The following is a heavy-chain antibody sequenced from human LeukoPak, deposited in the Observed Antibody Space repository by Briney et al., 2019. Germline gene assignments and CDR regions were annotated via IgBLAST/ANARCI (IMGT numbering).Heavy chain of an antibody. D-gene: IGHD4-17*01. V-gene: IGHV3-7*01. J-gene: IGHJ4*02. Sequence: PGGSLRLSCAASGFTFSRYWMSWVRQAPGKGLEWVGNIQPDGSEKYYVDSVKGRFTISRDNAKNSLCLQMNSLSVEDTAVYYCVPEYYDYGDGGYWGQGTLVTVSS. CDR2: IQPDGSEK. CDR3: VPEYYDYGDGGY. CDR1: GFTFSRYW.